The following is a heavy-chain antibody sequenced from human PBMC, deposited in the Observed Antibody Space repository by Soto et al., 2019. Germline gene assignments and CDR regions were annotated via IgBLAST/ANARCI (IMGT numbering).Heavy chain of an antibody. V-gene: IGHV4-31*03. CDR1: GGSISSGGYY. CDR3: AREFHRDYDYSWGSYRLFWFDP. Sequence: QVQLQESGPGLVKPSQTLSLTCTVSGGSISSGGYYWSWIRQHPGKGLEWIGYIYYSGSTYYNPSLKSRVTISVDTSTNQFSLKLSSVTAADTAVYYCAREFHRDYDYSWGSYRLFWFDPWGQGTLVTVSS. D-gene: IGHD3-16*02. J-gene: IGHJ5*02. CDR2: IYYSGST.